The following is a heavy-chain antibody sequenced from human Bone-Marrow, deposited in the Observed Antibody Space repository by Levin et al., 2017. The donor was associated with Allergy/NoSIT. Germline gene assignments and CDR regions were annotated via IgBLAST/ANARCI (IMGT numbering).Heavy chain of an antibody. Sequence: GESLPLSCAASGFTFSSYWMHWVRQAPGPGLVWVSRVNSDGTSTRYADSVKGRFTISRDNAKNTLYLQMNSLRAEDTAIYYCTVSLTVTTDYWGQGTLVTVSS. CDR3: TVSLTVTTDY. CDR1: GFTFSSYW. CDR2: VNSDGTST. J-gene: IGHJ4*02. D-gene: IGHD4-17*01. V-gene: IGHV3-74*01.